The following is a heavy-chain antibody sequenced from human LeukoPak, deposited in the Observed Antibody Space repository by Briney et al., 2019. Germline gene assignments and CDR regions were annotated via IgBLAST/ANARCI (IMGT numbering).Heavy chain of an antibody. V-gene: IGHV3-21*01. CDR3: AREAVMPVAPVKIGTSDRPLYEYYGLDV. CDR1: GFALKSYS. CDR2: ISSTSAYI. D-gene: IGHD1/OR15-1a*01. J-gene: IGHJ6*02. Sequence: GGSLRLSCGGSGFALKSYSLTWVRQAPGKGLEWVSSISSTSAYIHYADSVKGRFTISRDNAKNSLYLQMNSLRAEDTAVYYCAREAVMPVAPVKIGTSDRPLYEYYGLDVWGQGTTVTVS.